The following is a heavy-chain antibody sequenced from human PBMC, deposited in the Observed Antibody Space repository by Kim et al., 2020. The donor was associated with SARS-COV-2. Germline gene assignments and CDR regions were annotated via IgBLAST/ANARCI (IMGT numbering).Heavy chain of an antibody. D-gene: IGHD6-19*01. V-gene: IGHV3-23*01. Sequence: GGSLRLSCAASGFTFSSFAMTWVRQAPGKGLEWVSLLSRTGDSTDYADSVKGRFTISRDNSKNTLYLQMNSLRVDDTAVYYCAKEGEISSDWYILGEHYFNSWGQGTPVTVS. CDR1: GFTFSSFA. CDR2: LSRTGDST. CDR3: AKEGEISSDWYILGEHYFNS. J-gene: IGHJ4*02.